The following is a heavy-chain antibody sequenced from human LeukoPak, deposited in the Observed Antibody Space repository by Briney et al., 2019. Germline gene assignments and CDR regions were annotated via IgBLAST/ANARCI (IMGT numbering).Heavy chain of an antibody. V-gene: IGHV3-23*01. CDR1: GFTFSNYA. CDR2: LSGSGGSA. Sequence: GGSLRISCEASGFTFSNYAMTWVRQAPGKGLEWVSILSGSGGSAYYADSVKGRFTISRDNSKNTLYLQMNSLRVEDTAVYYCAKGRYESSGFNWAAWGQGTLVTVSS. D-gene: IGHD3-22*01. CDR3: AKGRYESSGFNWAA. J-gene: IGHJ4*02.